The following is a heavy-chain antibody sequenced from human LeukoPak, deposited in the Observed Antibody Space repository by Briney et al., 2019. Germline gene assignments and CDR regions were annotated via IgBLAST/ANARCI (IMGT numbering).Heavy chain of an antibody. CDR1: GFTFSSYW. Sequence: PGGSLRLSCAASGFTFSSYWMSWVRQAPGKGLEWVANIKQDGSEKYYVDSVKGRFTISRDNAKNSLYLQMNSLRAEDTAVYYCARRQGSYFDISGYYYGWGQGTLVTVSS. CDR2: IKQDGSEK. D-gene: IGHD3-22*01. CDR3: ARRQGSYFDISGYYYG. V-gene: IGHV3-7*01. J-gene: IGHJ4*02.